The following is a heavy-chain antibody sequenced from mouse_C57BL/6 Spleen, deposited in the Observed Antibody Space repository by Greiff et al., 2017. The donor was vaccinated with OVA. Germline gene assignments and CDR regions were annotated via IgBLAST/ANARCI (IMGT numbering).Heavy chain of an antibody. CDR1: GYTFTSYW. D-gene: IGHD1-1*01. CDR3: AREEIYYYGSSLDYYAMDY. Sequence: QVQLKQPGAELVKPGASVKLSCKASGYTFTSYWMHWVKQRPGRGLEWIGRIDPNSGGTKYNEKFKSKATLTVDKPSSTAYMQLSSLTSEDSAVYYCAREEIYYYGSSLDYYAMDYWGQGTSVTVSS. J-gene: IGHJ4*01. V-gene: IGHV1-72*01. CDR2: IDPNSGGT.